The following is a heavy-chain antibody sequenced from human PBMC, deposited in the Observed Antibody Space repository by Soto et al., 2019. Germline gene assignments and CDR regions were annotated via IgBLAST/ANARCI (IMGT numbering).Heavy chain of an antibody. Sequence: SETLSPTCTVSGGSVSSGSYYWSWIRQPPGKGLEWIGYIYYSGSTNYNPSLKSRVTISVDTSKNQFSLKLSSVTAADTAVYYCARWGAAGYLFDYWGQGTLVTVSS. J-gene: IGHJ4*02. D-gene: IGHD3-16*01. CDR1: GGSVSSGSYY. CDR2: IYYSGST. CDR3: ARWGAAGYLFDY. V-gene: IGHV4-61*01.